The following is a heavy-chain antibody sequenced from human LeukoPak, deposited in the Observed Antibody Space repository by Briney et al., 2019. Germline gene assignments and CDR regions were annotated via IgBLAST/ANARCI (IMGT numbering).Heavy chain of an antibody. CDR2: IYYSGST. Sequence: SETLSLTCTVSGGSISSHYWSWIRQPPGKGLEWIGYIYYSGSTNYNPSLKSRVTISVDTSKNQFSLKLSSVSAADTAVYYCARGSGAVVVVLAAIPFDYWVQGTLVTVSS. V-gene: IGHV4-59*11. D-gene: IGHD2-2*02. J-gene: IGHJ4*02. CDR1: GGSISSHY. CDR3: ARGSGAVVVVLAAIPFDY.